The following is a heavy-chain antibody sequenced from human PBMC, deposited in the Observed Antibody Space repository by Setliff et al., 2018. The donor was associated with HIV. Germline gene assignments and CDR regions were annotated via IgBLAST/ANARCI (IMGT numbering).Heavy chain of an antibody. Sequence: GGSLRLSCAASGFTFGSQWMHWVRQAPGKGLVWVSRISPDGSVINYAGSVKGRFTISRDNAKNTLYLQMNGLRAEDTAVYYCVRGIVGASVFNYWGQGTLVTVSS. CDR1: GFTFGSQW. V-gene: IGHV3-74*01. D-gene: IGHD1-26*01. CDR3: VRGIVGASVFNY. CDR2: ISPDGSVI. J-gene: IGHJ4*02.